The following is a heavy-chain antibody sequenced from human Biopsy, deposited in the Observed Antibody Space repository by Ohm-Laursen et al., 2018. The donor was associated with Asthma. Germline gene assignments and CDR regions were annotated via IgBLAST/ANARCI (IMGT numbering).Heavy chain of an antibody. D-gene: IGHD1-1*01. CDR1: GFSFSKFA. V-gene: IGHV3-30*06. CDR3: VRDGTDDAFDI. J-gene: IGHJ3*02. CDR2: ISKDASTQ. Sequence: SLRLSCAAAGFSFSKFAIHWVRQAPGKGLEWVGVISKDASTQDYADSVKGRFTMARDNSKNTLDLQMNSLREEDTAVYYCVRDGTDDAFDIWGQGTVVSVSS.